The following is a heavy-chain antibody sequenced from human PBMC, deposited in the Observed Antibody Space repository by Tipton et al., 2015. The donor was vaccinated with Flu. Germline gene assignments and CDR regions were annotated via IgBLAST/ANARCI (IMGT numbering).Heavy chain of an antibody. CDR3: ARVPYYDFWSGYPPWFAP. CDR2: ISSSGSTI. V-gene: IGHV3-48*03. J-gene: IGHJ5*02. Sequence: SLRLSCAASGFTFSSYEMNWVRQAPGKGLEWVSYISSSGSTIYYADSVKGRFTISRDNAKNSLYLQMNSLRAEDTAVYYCARVPYYDFWSGYPPWFAPGGQGTLVPVPS. D-gene: IGHD3-3*01. CDR1: GFTFSSYE.